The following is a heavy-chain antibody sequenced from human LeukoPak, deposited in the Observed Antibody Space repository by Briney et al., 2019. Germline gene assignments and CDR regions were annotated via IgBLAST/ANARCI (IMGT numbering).Heavy chain of an antibody. J-gene: IGHJ6*02. V-gene: IGHV4-30-4*01. CDR3: ARNQADYGSGINYYYYGMDV. CDR1: GGSISSGDYY. Sequence: SETLSLTCTVSGGSISSGDYYWSWSRQPPGKGLEWIGYIYYSGSTYYNPSLKSQVTISVDTSKNQFSLKLSSVTAADTAVYYCARNQADYGSGINYYYYGMDVWGQGTTVTVSS. D-gene: IGHD3-10*01. CDR2: IYYSGST.